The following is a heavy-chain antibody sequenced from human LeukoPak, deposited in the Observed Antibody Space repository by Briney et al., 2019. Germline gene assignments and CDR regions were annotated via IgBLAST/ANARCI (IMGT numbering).Heavy chain of an antibody. CDR3: ATARDSNSNRGLYMDV. CDR1: GFTFRNYG. J-gene: IGHJ6*03. V-gene: IGHV3-33*08. D-gene: IGHD4-11*01. CDR2: ICYDGSNK. Sequence: GGSLRLSCAASGFTFRNYGMHWVRQVPGKGLEWVAVICYDGSNKYYADSVKGRFTISRDNSKNTLYLQINSLRAEDTAVYYCATARDSNSNRGLYMDVWGKGTTVTVSS.